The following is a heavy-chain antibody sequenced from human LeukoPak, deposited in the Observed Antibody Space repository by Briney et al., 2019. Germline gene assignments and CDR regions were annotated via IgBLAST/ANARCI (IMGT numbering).Heavy chain of an antibody. CDR1: GYTFTDNG. CDR3: GRGTYSDY. CDR2: IGASNTNT. J-gene: IGHJ4*02. D-gene: IGHD1-1*01. Sequence: GASVNVSCKASGYTFTDNGISWVRQATGQGLEWMGWIGASNTNTDYPQNLQGRVTVTSDTSTSTAYMELRSLRSDDTAVYYCGRGTYSDYWGQGTLVTVSS. V-gene: IGHV1-18*01.